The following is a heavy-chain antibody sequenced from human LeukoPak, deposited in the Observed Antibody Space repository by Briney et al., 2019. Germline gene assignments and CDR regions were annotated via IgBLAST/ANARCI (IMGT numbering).Heavy chain of an antibody. Sequence: PSETLSLTCNVSGGSISNSSYYWGWIRHPPGKELEWIAIIYYSGSTYYNPSLKSRVTISIDTSKNHFSLKMSSVTAADTAVYYCARVNGFTGTFGYWGQGTLVTVSS. V-gene: IGHV4-39*07. J-gene: IGHJ4*02. CDR2: IYYSGST. CDR1: GGSISNSSYY. D-gene: IGHD1-1*01. CDR3: ARVNGFTGTFGY.